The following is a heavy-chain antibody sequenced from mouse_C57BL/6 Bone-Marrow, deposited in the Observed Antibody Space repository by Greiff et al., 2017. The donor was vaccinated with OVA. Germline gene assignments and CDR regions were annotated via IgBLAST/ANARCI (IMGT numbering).Heavy chain of an antibody. J-gene: IGHJ2*01. Sequence: VQLKESGAELVKPGASVKLSCTASGFNIKDYYMHWVKQRTEQGLEWIGRIDPEDGETKYAPKFQGKATITADTSSNTAYLQLSRLTSEDTAVYSCARSYDGCYPYYFDYWGQGTTLTVSS. CDR1: GFNIKDYY. D-gene: IGHD2-3*01. V-gene: IGHV14-2*01. CDR3: ARSYDGCYPYYFDY. CDR2: IDPEDGET.